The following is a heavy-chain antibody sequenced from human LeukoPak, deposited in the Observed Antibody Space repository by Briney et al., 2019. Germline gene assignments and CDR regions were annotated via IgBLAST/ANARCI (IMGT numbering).Heavy chain of an antibody. Sequence: SETLSLTCTVSGGSISSGRYYWGWIRQSPGKGLEWIGSIYYSGSTYYNPSLKSRVTISVDTSKNQFSLKLSSVTAADTAVYYCARPTYSSGWYTTFDYWGQGTLVTASS. CDR3: ARPTYSSGWYTTFDY. V-gene: IGHV4-39*01. D-gene: IGHD6-19*01. CDR1: GGSISSGRYY. J-gene: IGHJ4*02. CDR2: IYYSGST.